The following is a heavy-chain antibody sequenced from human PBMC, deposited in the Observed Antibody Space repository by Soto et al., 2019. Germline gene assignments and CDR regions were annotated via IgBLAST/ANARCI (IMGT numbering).Heavy chain of an antibody. J-gene: IGHJ5*02. CDR2: AFHSGST. Sequence: TGEAFHSGSTYYNPSLKSRVTISVDRSKNQFSLKLSSVTAADTAVYYCARVLDRWGQGTLVTVSS. CDR3: ARVLDR. V-gene: IGHV4-30-2*01. D-gene: IGHD1-26*01.